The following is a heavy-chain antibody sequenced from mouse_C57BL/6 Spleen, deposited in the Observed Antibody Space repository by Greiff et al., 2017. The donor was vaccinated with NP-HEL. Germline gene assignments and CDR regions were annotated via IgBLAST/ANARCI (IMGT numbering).Heavy chain of an antibody. CDR2: IYPGSGST. J-gene: IGHJ2*01. Sequence: VQLQQPGAELVKPGASVKMSCKASGYTFTSYWITWVKQRPGQGLEWIGDIYPGSGSTNYNEKFKSKATLTVATSSSTAYMQLSSLTSEDSAVYSCARVDSNYGNYFDYWGQGTTLTVSS. CDR3: ARVDSNYGNYFDY. CDR1: GYTFTSYW. D-gene: IGHD2-5*01. V-gene: IGHV1-55*01.